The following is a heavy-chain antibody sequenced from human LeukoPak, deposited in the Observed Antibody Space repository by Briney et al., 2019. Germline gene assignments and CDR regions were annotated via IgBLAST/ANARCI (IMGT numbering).Heavy chain of an antibody. J-gene: IGHJ4*02. CDR1: GDSISSSSSY. D-gene: IGHD5-12*01. CDR2: IYYSGST. CDR3: ATSWSIYSEDY. Sequence: SETLSLTCTVSGDSISSSSSYWGCIRPPPGKGLEWIGNIYYSGSTFYNPSLKSRVTISIDTPKNQFSLKLSSVPAAETSVYYCATSWSIYSEDYWGQGTLVTVSS. V-gene: IGHV4-39*01.